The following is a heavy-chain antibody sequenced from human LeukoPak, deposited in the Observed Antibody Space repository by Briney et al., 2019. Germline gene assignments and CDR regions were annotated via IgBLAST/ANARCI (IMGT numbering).Heavy chain of an antibody. CDR3: ARSRTYGSGSYVDY. J-gene: IGHJ4*02. Sequence: ASVKVSCKASGYTFTSTGINWVRQAPGQGLEWMGWINPNSGGTNYAQKFQGRVTMTRDTSISTAYMELSRLRSDDTAVYYCARSRTYGSGSYVDYWGQGTLVTVSS. V-gene: IGHV1-2*02. CDR1: GYTFTSTG. D-gene: IGHD3-10*01. CDR2: INPNSGGT.